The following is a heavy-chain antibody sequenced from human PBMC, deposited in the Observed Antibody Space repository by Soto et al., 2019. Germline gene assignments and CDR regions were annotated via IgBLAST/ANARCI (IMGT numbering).Heavy chain of an antibody. CDR3: AKNHGSSGYYHDY. V-gene: IGHV3-30*18. CDR2: ISYDGSNK. J-gene: IGHJ4*02. Sequence: GGSLRLSCAASGFTFSSYVMHWVRQSPGKGLEWVAVISYDGSNKYYADSVKGRFTISRDNSKNTLYLQMNSLRAEDTAVYYCAKNHGSSGYYHDYWGQGTLVTVSS. D-gene: IGHD3-22*01. CDR1: GFTFSSYV.